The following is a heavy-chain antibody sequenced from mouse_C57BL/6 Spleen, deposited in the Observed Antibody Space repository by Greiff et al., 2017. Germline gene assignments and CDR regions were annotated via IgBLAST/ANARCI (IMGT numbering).Heavy chain of an antibody. CDR2: ISSGSSTI. CDR3: ARGETTVVATGGFDY. J-gene: IGHJ2*01. Sequence: EVNVVESGGGLVKPGGSLKLSCAASGFTFSDYGMHWVRQAPEKGLEWVAYISSGSSTIYYADTVKGRFTISRDNAKNTLFLQMTSLRSEDTAMYYCARGETTVVATGGFDYWGQGTTLTVSS. D-gene: IGHD1-1*01. V-gene: IGHV5-17*01. CDR1: GFTFSDYG.